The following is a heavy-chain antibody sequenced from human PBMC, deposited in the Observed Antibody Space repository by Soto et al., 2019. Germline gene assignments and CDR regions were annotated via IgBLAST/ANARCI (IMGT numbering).Heavy chain of an antibody. Sequence: GGSLRLSCAASGFTFSSYAMHWVRQAPGKGLEWVAVISYDGSNKYYADSVKGRFTISRDNSKNTLYLQMNSLRAEDTAVYYCASSHWGSSSEALDYWGQGTLVTVSS. CDR3: ASSHWGSSSEALDY. CDR1: GFTFSSYA. V-gene: IGHV3-30-3*01. CDR2: ISYDGSNK. J-gene: IGHJ4*02. D-gene: IGHD6-6*01.